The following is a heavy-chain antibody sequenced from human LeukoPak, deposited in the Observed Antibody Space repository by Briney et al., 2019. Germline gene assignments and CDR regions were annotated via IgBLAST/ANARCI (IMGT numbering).Heavy chain of an antibody. J-gene: IGHJ6*02. CDR1: GGSTSSYY. V-gene: IGHV4-59*01. CDR2: IYYSGST. CDR3: ARAKVYYGMDV. Sequence: SSETLSLTCTVSGGSTSSYYWSWIRQPPGKGLEWIGYIYYSGSTNYNPSLKSRVTISVDTSKNQFSLKLSSVTAADTAVYYCARAKVYYGMDVWGQGTTVTVSS.